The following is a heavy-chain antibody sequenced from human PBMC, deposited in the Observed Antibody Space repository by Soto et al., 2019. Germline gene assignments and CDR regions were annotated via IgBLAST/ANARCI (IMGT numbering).Heavy chain of an antibody. V-gene: IGHV3-15*01. CDR2: IKSTADGGTA. D-gene: IGHD1-26*01. Sequence: EVQLVESGGGLVKPGGSLRLSCAASGFTFTNAWMTWVRQAPGKGLDWVGRIKSTADGGTADYAAPVKGRFTISRDDSKNPLYLQMNSLTTEDTAVYYCATRPTFSYVGPEKFLQHWGQGTLVTVSS. CDR3: ATRPTFSYVGPEKFLQH. J-gene: IGHJ1*01. CDR1: GFTFTNAW.